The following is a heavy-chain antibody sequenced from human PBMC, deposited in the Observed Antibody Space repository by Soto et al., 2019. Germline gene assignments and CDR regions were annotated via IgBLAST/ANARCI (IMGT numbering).Heavy chain of an antibody. CDR3: ATHYSDWALDN. CDR1: GGSISSYY. J-gene: IGHJ4*02. CDR2: MDYSGNT. V-gene: IGHV4-59*08. D-gene: IGHD1-26*01. Sequence: QVQLQESGPGLVKPSETLSLTCSVSGGSISSYYWSWIRQPPGKGLEWIAYMDYSGNTYYNPSLKSRVTMSGDTSKNHLSLRLSSVTAADRAVYYCATHYSDWALDNWGQGTLVTVSS.